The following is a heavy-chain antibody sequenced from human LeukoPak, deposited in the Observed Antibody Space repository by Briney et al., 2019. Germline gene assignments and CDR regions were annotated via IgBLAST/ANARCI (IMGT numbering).Heavy chain of an antibody. CDR1: GYTFTSYY. CDR2: TNPSGGST. Sequence: ASVKVSCKASGYTFTSYYMHWVRQAPGQGLEWMGITNPSGGSTSYAQKFQGRVTMTRDTSTSTVYMELSSLRSEDTAVYYCARVGTNYYDSSGNTLDYWGQGTLVTVSS. CDR3: ARVGTNYYDSSGNTLDY. V-gene: IGHV1-46*01. D-gene: IGHD3-22*01. J-gene: IGHJ4*02.